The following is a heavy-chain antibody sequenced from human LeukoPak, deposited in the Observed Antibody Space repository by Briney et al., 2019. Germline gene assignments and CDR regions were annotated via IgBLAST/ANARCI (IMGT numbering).Heavy chain of an antibody. Sequence: GGSLRLSCAASGFTFSSFWMHWVRQAPGKGLEWVSSIKGDGSSTNYADSVKGRFTISRDNSRSTLYLQMNSLRADDTAVYYCARHLHYYGSGNYYYYFYAMDVWGQGTTVTVSS. V-gene: IGHV3-74*01. CDR2: IKGDGSST. J-gene: IGHJ6*02. D-gene: IGHD3-10*01. CDR1: GFTFSSFW. CDR3: ARHLHYYGSGNYYYYFYAMDV.